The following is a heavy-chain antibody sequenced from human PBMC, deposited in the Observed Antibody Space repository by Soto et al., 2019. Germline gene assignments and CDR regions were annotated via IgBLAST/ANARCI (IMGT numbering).Heavy chain of an antibody. Sequence: PAGSLRLSCAVPGFTFSSHAMAWVRQAPGKGLEWVSDISGTGGGTYYADSVKGRFTISRDNSKNTLFLQMNSLRADDTAVYYCAKGGVLRDWFDPWGRGTLVTVSS. CDR3: AKGGVLRDWFDP. CDR1: GFTFSSHA. V-gene: IGHV3-23*01. CDR2: ISGTGGGT. D-gene: IGHD5-12*01. J-gene: IGHJ5*02.